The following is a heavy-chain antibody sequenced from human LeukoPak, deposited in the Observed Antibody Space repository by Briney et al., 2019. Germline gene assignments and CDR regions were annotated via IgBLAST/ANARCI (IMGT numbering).Heavy chain of an antibody. CDR3: ARIGLVVVTVSDY. V-gene: IGHV3-21*01. D-gene: IGHD3-22*01. CDR1: GFTLSIYS. Sequence: GGSLRLSCAPSGFTLSIYSMNWVRQAPGRGVEWVSSISSSSSYIYYADSVKGRFTIYRDNNKNSLYLQMKSLRAEDMAVYYCARIGLVVVTVSDYWGQGTLVTVSS. J-gene: IGHJ4*02. CDR2: ISSSSSYI.